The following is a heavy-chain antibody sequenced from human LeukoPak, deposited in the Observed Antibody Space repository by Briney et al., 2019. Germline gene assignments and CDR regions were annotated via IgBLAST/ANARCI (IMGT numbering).Heavy chain of an antibody. D-gene: IGHD5-12*01. CDR2: IYYSGST. Sequence: PSETLSLTCTVSGGSISTYYWSWIRQPPGKGLEWIGYIYYSGSTNYNPSLKSRVTISVDTSKNQFSLKLSSVTAADTAVYYCARTVYSGYGYYYYYYMDVWGKGTTVTVSS. CDR1: GGSISTYY. CDR3: ARTVYSGYGYYYYYYMDV. J-gene: IGHJ6*03. V-gene: IGHV4-59*01.